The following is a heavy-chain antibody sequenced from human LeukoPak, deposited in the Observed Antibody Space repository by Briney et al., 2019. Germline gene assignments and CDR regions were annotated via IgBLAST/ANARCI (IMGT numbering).Heavy chain of an antibody. J-gene: IGHJ4*02. CDR1: GGSISSSSYY. Sequence: PSETLSLTCTVSGGSISSSSYYWGWIRQPPGKGLEWIGSIYYSGSTYYNPSLKSRVTISVDTSKNQFSLKLSSVTAADTAVYYCARQAFYYYDSSGYYNYWGQGTLVTVSS. CDR2: IYYSGST. V-gene: IGHV4-39*01. CDR3: ARQAFYYYDSSGYYNY. D-gene: IGHD3-22*01.